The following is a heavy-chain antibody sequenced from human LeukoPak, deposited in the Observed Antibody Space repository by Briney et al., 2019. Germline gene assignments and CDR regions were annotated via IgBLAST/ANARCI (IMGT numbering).Heavy chain of an antibody. Sequence: SVKVSCKTSGGTFSSYAISWVRQAPGQGLEWMGGIIPIFATANYAQKFQGRVTITADESTSTAYMELSSLRSEDTAVYYCARIVEMASNYFDYWGQGTLVTVSS. D-gene: IGHD5-24*01. CDR2: IIPIFATA. CDR3: ARIVEMASNYFDY. J-gene: IGHJ4*02. V-gene: IGHV1-69*01. CDR1: GGTFSSYA.